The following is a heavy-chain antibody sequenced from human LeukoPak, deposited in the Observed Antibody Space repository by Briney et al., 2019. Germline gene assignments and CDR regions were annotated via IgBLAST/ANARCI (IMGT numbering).Heavy chain of an antibody. CDR1: GYTFTGYY. CDR3: ASLDPYDYVWGSYAFDI. CDR2: INPNSGGT. V-gene: IGHV1-2*06. Sequence: ASVKVSCKASGYTFTGYYMHWVRQAPGQGLEWMGRINPNSGGTNYAQKFQGRVTMTRDTSISTAYMELSRLRSGDTAVYYCASLDPYDYVWGSYAFDIWGQGTMVTVSS. D-gene: IGHD3-16*01. J-gene: IGHJ3*02.